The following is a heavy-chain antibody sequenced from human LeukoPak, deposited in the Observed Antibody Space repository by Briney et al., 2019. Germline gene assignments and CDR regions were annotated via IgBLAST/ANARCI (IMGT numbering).Heavy chain of an antibody. CDR2: ISYSGST. CDR1: AGSISNYY. V-gene: IGHV4-59*08. D-gene: IGHD6-13*01. J-gene: IGHJ4*02. CDR3: TRLGPAAGTSFDY. Sequence: SETLSLTCTVSAGSISNYYWSWIRQPPGKGLEWIGYISYSGSTNYNPSLKSRVTISVDTSKNQFSLKLSSVTAADTAVYYCTRLGPAAGTSFDYWGQGTLVTVSS.